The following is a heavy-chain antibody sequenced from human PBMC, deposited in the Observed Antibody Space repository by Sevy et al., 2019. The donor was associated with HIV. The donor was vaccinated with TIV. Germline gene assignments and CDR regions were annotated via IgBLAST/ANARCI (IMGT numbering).Heavy chain of an antibody. CDR1: GYTFTRYG. CDR3: ARDRNNYDSSGYPKGMDV. J-gene: IGHJ6*02. CDR2: ISAYNDYT. Sequence: ASVKVSCKASGYTFTRYGISWVRQAPGQGLEWMGWISAYNDYTNYVQKLQGRVTMTTDTSTSIADLDLRGLRSDDTAVYYCARDRNNYDSSGYPKGMDVWGQGTTFTLSS. D-gene: IGHD3-22*01. V-gene: IGHV1-18*01.